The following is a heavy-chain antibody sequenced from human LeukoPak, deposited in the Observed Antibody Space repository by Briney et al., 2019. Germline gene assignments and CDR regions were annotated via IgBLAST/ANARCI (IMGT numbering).Heavy chain of an antibody. CDR3: ARGVAGGLDY. CDR1: GFTFSNYD. Sequence: GGSLRLSCAASGFTFSNYDMHWVRQGPGKGLEWVASISYDGSNKYYADSVKGRFTISRDNSKNTLSLQMTSLRAEDTAVYYCARGVAGGLDYWGQGTLVTVSS. CDR2: ISYDGSNK. V-gene: IGHV3-30-3*01. D-gene: IGHD1-26*01. J-gene: IGHJ4*02.